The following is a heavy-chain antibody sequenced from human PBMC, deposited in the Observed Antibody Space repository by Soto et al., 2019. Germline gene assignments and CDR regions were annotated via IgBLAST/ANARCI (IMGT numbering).Heavy chain of an antibody. D-gene: IGHD3-22*01. CDR3: ARGYYDSSGYYSYFDY. V-gene: IGHV1-69*06. Sequence: GASVKVSCKASGGTFSSYAISWVRQAPGQGLEWMGGIIPIFGTANYAQKFQGRVTITADKSTSTAYMELSSLRSEDTAVYYCARGYYDSSGYYSYFDYWGQGTLVTVSS. J-gene: IGHJ4*02. CDR1: GGTFSSYA. CDR2: IIPIFGTA.